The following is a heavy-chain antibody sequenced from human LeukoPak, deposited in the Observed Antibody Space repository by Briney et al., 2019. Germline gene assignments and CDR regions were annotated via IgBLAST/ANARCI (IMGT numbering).Heavy chain of an antibody. CDR3: ARGAPPQN. J-gene: IGHJ4*02. CDR2: VYYTGGS. V-gene: IGHV4-39*07. Sequence: SETLSLTCTVSGGSISSSSYYWGWIRQPPGKGLEWIGSVYYTGGSYYNPSLKSRVTISIDTSKKHFSLKLTSVTAADTAVYYCARGAPPQNWGQGTLVTVSS. CDR1: GGSISSSSYY.